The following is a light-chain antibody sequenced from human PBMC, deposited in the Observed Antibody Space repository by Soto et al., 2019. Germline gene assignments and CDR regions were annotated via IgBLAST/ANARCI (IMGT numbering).Light chain of an antibody. J-gene: IGKJ1*01. V-gene: IGKV1-5*03. CDR1: QTISSW. CDR3: QQYNSFIWT. CDR2: KAS. Sequence: DIQMTQSPSTLSASVGDRFTIICRSSQTISSWLAWYQQKGGQAPKLLISKASILDSGVPSRSSGSGSGTEFNLTISSLQPEDFATYYCQQYNSFIWTFGQGTKVDIK.